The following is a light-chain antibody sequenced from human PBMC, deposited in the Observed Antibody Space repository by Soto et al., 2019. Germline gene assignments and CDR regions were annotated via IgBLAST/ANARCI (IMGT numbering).Light chain of an antibody. V-gene: IGLV1-47*02. CDR3: AAWDDSLSVVV. CDR1: TSNLGSNY. Sequence: QLVLTQPPSASGTPGQRVTISCSGSTSNLGSNYVYWYQQFPGTAPKLLIYNNNQRPSGVPDRFSGSKSGTSASLAISGPRSEDEADYYCAAWDDSLSVVVFGGGTKVTVL. CDR2: NNN. J-gene: IGLJ3*02.